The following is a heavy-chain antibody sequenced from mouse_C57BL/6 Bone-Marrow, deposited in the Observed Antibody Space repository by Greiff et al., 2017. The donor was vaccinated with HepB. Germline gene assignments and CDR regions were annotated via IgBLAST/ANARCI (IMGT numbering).Heavy chain of an antibody. CDR3: ARWDYGSSYVTFHWYFDV. CDR2: IHPNSGST. D-gene: IGHD1-1*01. V-gene: IGHV1-64*01. Sequence: VQLKQPGAELVKPGASVKLSCKASGYTFTSYWMHWVKQRPGQGLEWIGMIHPNSGSTNYNEKFKSKATLTVDKSSSTAYMQLSSLTSEDSAVYYCARWDYGSSYVTFHWYFDVWGTGTTVTVSS. J-gene: IGHJ1*03. CDR1: GYTFTSYW.